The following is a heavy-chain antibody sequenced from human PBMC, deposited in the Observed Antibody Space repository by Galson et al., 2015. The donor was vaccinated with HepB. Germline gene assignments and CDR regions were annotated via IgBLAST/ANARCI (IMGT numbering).Heavy chain of an antibody. CDR2: INHNGGA. CDR1: GGSFSTYH. D-gene: IGHD3-10*01. V-gene: IGHV4-34*01. CDR3: ATDLLMTRGGRPRRRGDALDI. Sequence: TLSLTCAVYGGSFSTYHWSWIRQPPGKGLEWIGEINHNGGADYNPSLKSRVTISVDTSKNHFSLKMNSVTAADTAVYYCATDLLMTRGGRPRRRGDALDIWGQGTLVTVSP. J-gene: IGHJ3*02.